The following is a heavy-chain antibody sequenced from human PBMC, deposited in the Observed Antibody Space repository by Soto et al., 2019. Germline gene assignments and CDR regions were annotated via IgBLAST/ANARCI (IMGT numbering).Heavy chain of an antibody. D-gene: IGHD2-2*01. J-gene: IGHJ4*02. V-gene: IGHV3-9*01. CDR3: AKDSARTMAPPVAPID. CDR1: GFTFDDYA. CDR2: ISWNSGSI. Sequence: GGSLRLSCAASGFTFDDYAMHWVRQAPGKGLEWVSGISWNSGSIGYADSVKGRFTISRDNAKNSLYLQMNSLRAEDTALYYCAKDSARTMAPPVAPIDWGQGTLVTVSS.